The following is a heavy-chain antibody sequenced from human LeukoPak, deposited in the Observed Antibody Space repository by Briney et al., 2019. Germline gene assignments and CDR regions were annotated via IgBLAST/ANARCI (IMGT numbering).Heavy chain of an antibody. J-gene: IGHJ4*02. CDR1: GFTFSDYW. CDR2: ISSDGNLP. CDR3: ARDRFSGYDN. V-gene: IGHV3-74*01. D-gene: IGHD5-12*01. Sequence: GGSLRLSCAASGFTFSDYWMHWVRQAPGKGLVWVSQISSDGNLPTYADSVKGRFTISRDNAKNTLYLQMNSLRAEDTAVYYCARDRFSGYDNWGQGTLVTVSS.